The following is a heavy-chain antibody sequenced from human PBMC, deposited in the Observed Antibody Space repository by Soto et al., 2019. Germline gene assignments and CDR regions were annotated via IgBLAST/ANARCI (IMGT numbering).Heavy chain of an antibody. CDR3: ASQGLYYYGLDV. Sequence: VGSLRLSCAASGFPFSTYWMHWVRQAPGKGPVWVSRINNDGSTTRYADSVKGRFTISRDNAKNTLYLQMNSLRAEDTAVYYCASQGLYYYGLDVWGQGTTVTVSS. CDR2: INNDGSTT. J-gene: IGHJ6*02. CDR1: GFPFSTYW. V-gene: IGHV3-74*01.